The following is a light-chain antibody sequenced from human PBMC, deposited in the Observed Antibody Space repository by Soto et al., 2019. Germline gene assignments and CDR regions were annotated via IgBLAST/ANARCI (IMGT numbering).Light chain of an antibody. V-gene: IGKV3-15*01. CDR1: QSVSSN. CDR3: QHYNNWWA. Sequence: EIVMTQSPVTLSVSPGERATLSCRASQSVSSNLAWYQQKPGQAPSLLIYDASTRATGIPARFSGSGSGTESTLTISSLQCEDFAVYYCQHYNNWWAFGQETKVEI. CDR2: DAS. J-gene: IGKJ1*01.